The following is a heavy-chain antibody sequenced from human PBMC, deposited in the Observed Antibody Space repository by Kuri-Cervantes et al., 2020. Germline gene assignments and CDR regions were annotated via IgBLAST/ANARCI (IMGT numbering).Heavy chain of an antibody. CDR3: VRVPITIFGVVIMTYYYYYMDV. CDR1: VGTFSSYA. CDR2: IIPIFDTA. J-gene: IGHJ6*03. D-gene: IGHD3-3*01. Sequence: SVKVSCKASVGTFSSYAISWVRQAPGQGREWMGGIIPIFDTANYAQKFQGRVTITADESTSTAYMELSSLRYEDTAVYYCVRVPITIFGVVIMTYYYYYMDVWGKGTTVTVSS. V-gene: IGHV1-69*13.